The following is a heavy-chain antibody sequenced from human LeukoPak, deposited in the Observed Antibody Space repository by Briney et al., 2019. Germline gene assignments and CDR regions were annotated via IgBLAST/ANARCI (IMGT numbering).Heavy chain of an antibody. Sequence: SVKVSCKASGGTFSSYATSWVRQAPGQGLEWMGRIIPILGIANYAQKFQGRVTITADKSTSTAYMELSSLRSEDTAVYYCARDLYGSGSQIVYYYYGMDVWGQGTTVTVSS. CDR1: GGTFSSYA. V-gene: IGHV1-69*04. D-gene: IGHD3-10*01. CDR3: ARDLYGSGSQIVYYYYGMDV. CDR2: IIPILGIA. J-gene: IGHJ6*02.